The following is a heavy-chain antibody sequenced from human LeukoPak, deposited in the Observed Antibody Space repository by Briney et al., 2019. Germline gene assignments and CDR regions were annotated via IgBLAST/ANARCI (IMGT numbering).Heavy chain of an antibody. CDR1: GGSISSGSYY. CDR3: ASAVYFGDLTVFDT. D-gene: IGHD3-10*01. J-gene: IGHJ4*02. CDR2: IYTSGST. Sequence: PSETLSLTCTVSGGSISSGSYYWSWIRQPAGKGLEWIGRIYTSGSTNYNPSLKSRVTILADRSRNQFSLLMTSVTAADTAVYFCASAVYFGDLTVFDTWGQGLLVTVSS. V-gene: IGHV4-61*02.